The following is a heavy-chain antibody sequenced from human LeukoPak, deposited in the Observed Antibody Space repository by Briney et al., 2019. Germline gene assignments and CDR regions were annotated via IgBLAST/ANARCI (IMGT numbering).Heavy chain of an antibody. J-gene: IGHJ4*02. CDR2: ISYDGSNK. V-gene: IGHV3-30*18. CDR1: GFTFSSYS. D-gene: IGHD6-13*01. Sequence: GGSLRLSCAASGFTFSSYSMNWVRQAPGKGLEWVAVISYDGSNKYYADSVKGRFTISRDNSKNTLYLQMNSLRAEDTAVYYCAKHEGDSSSWYVSDYWGQGTLVTVSS. CDR3: AKHEGDSSSWYVSDY.